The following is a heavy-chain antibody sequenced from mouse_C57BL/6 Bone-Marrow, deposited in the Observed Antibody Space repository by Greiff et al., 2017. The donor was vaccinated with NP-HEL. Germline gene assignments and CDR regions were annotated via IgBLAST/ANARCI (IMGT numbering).Heavy chain of an antibody. CDR3: ARWGYYGSSFPWFAY. CDR2: IDPSDSYT. Sequence: QVHVKQPGAELVMPGASVKLSCKASGYTFTSYWMHWVKQRPGQGLEWIGEIDPSDSYTNYNQKFKVKSTLTVDKSSSTAYMQLSSLTSEDSAVYYCARWGYYGSSFPWFAYWGQGTLVTVSA. CDR1: GYTFTSYW. V-gene: IGHV1-69*01. J-gene: IGHJ3*01. D-gene: IGHD1-1*01.